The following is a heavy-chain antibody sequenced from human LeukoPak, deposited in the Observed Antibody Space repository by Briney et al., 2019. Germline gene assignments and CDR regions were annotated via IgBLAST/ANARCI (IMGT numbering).Heavy chain of an antibody. CDR3: ARGRAPHDY. CDR1: EFTFNSYS. J-gene: IGHJ4*02. CDR2: ISSGSSTI. Sequence: PGGSLRLSCAASEFTFNSYSMNWVRQAPGKGLEWISFISSGSSTIYYADSVRGRFIISRDNAKNSPYLQMNSLRDEDTALYYCARGRAPHDYWGQGTLVTVSS. V-gene: IGHV3-48*02.